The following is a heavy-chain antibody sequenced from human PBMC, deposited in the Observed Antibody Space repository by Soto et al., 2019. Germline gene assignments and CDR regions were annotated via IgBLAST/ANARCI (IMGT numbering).Heavy chain of an antibody. CDR3: AREGAGTGDSYGMDV. Sequence: SETLSLTCTVSGGSISSGGYYWSWIRQHPGKGLEWIGYIYYSGSTYYNPSLKSRVTISVDTSKNQFSLKLSSVTAADTAVYYCAREGAGTGDSYGMDVWGQGTTVTVSS. V-gene: IGHV4-31*03. J-gene: IGHJ6*02. CDR1: GGSISSGGYY. D-gene: IGHD6-13*01. CDR2: IYYSGST.